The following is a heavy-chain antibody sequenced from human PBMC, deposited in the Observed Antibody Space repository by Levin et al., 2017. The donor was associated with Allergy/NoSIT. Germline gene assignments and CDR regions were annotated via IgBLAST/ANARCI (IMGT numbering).Heavy chain of an antibody. V-gene: IGHV3-7*01. CDR1: GFTFSSYW. Sequence: GESLKISCAASGFTFSSYWMSWVRQAPGKGLEWVANIKQDGSEKYYVDSVKGRFTISRDNAKNSLYLQMNSLRAEDTAVYYCAREEDRILWGYGMDVWGQGTTVTVSS. D-gene: IGHD3-16*01. CDR2: IKQDGSEK. J-gene: IGHJ6*02. CDR3: AREEDRILWGYGMDV.